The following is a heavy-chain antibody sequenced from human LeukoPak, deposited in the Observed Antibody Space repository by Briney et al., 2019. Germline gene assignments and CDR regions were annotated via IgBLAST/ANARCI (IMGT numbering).Heavy chain of an antibody. V-gene: IGHV3-23*01. CDR3: SNTGGRRDNYYGGAFGF. J-gene: IGHJ3*01. CDR2: ISGSGSST. Sequence: ESGGSLRLSCAASGFNFSSYAMGWVRQAPGKGLEWVSAISGSGSSTYYADSVKGRFTISRDTSKNTLYLQMNSLRADDTALYYCSNTGGRRDNYYGGAFGFWGQGTMVTVSS. CDR1: GFNFSSYA. D-gene: IGHD3-22*01.